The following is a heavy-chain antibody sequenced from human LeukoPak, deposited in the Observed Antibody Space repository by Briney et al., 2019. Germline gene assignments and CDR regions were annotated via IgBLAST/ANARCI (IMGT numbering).Heavy chain of an antibody. CDR3: ARESRYCSSTSCYGGFDYYYGMDV. Sequence: ASVKVSCTASGYTFTSYYMHWVRQAPGQGLEWMGIINPSGGSTSYAQKFQGRVTMTRDMSTSTVYMELSSLRSEDTAVYYCARESRYCSSTSCYGGFDYYYGMDVWGKGTTVTVSS. V-gene: IGHV1-46*01. D-gene: IGHD2-2*01. CDR2: INPSGGST. J-gene: IGHJ6*04. CDR1: GYTFTSYY.